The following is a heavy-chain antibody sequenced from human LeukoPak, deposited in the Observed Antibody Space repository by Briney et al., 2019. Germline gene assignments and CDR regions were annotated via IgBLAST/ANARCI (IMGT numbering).Heavy chain of an antibody. J-gene: IGHJ4*02. CDR1: GGSIISSSYY. CDR2: IYQSGSGSS. CDR3: ASTLRFLPYRRFDY. D-gene: IGHD3-3*01. Sequence: SETLSLTCTVSGGSIISSSYYWGWIRQPPGKGLEWIGSIYQSGSGSSYYNPSLKSRVTIFGDTSKNQFFLRLSSVTAADTAVYYCASTLRFLPYRRFDYWGQGTLVTVPS. V-gene: IGHV4-39*01.